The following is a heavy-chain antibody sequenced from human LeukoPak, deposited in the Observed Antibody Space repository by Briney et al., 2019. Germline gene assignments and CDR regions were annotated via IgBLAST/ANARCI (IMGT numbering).Heavy chain of an antibody. V-gene: IGHV3-21*01. Sequence: GGSLRLSCAASGFTFSSYSMNWGRQAPGKGLEWVSSISSSSSYIYYADSVKGRFTISRDNAKNSLYLQMNSLRAEDTAVYYCARFENGGSGSYPFDYWGQGTLVTVSS. CDR1: GFTFSSYS. CDR2: ISSSSSYI. D-gene: IGHD3-10*01. J-gene: IGHJ4*02. CDR3: ARFENGGSGSYPFDY.